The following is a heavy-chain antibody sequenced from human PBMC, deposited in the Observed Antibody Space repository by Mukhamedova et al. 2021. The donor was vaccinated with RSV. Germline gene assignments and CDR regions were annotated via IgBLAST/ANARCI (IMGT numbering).Heavy chain of an antibody. D-gene: IGHD1-26*01. V-gene: IGHV3-30-3*01. CDR2: SSG. J-gene: IGHJ4*02. Sequence: SSGINAESVRGRFTISRDNSKNSLFLQMNSLRADDTAVYYCATHGGSYSDFDYWGQGTLVTVSS. CDR3: ATHGGSYSDFDY.